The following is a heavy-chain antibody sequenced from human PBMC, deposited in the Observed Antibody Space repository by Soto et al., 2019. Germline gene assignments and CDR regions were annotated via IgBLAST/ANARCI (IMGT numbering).Heavy chain of an antibody. D-gene: IGHD2-15*01. CDR2: IWFDGSNE. V-gene: IGHV3-33*01. J-gene: IGHJ6*02. CDR1: GFTFSDYG. CDR3: ARGSLYCSSTNCSYGMDV. Sequence: GGSLRLSCAASGFTFSDYGMHWVRQAPGEGLQWVAVIWFDGSNEHYADSVKGRFTISRDNSKNTLYLQMYSLRAGDTAVYYCARGSLYCSSTNCSYGMDVWGQGTTVTVSS.